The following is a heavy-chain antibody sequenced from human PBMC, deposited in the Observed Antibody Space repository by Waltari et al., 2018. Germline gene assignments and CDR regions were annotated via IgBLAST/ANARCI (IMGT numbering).Heavy chain of an antibody. CDR2: ISSSSSYI. J-gene: IGHJ6*02. D-gene: IGHD3-10*02. CDR3: ARDLLVSSVATPNLYYYGMDV. Sequence: EVQLVESGGGLVKPGGSLRLSCAASGFTFSSYSMNWVRQAPGKGLEWVSSISSSSSYIYYADSVKGRFTISRDNAKNSLYLQMNSLRAEDTAVYYCARDLLVSSVATPNLYYYGMDVWGQGTTVTVSS. CDR1: GFTFSSYS. V-gene: IGHV3-21*01.